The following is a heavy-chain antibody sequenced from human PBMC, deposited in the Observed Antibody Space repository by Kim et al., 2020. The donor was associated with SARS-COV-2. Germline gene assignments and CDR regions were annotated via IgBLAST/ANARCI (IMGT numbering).Heavy chain of an antibody. D-gene: IGHD3-22*01. CDR3: TRDAYDSSGYYYDDAFAI. V-gene: IGHV3-49*04. CDR2: IRSKAYGGTT. J-gene: IGHJ3*02. Sequence: GGSLRLSCTASGFTFGDYAMSWVRQAPGKGLEWVGFIRSKAYGGTTEYAASVKGRFTISRDDSKSVAYLQMNSLKTEDTAVYYCTRDAYDSSGYYYDDAFAIWGQGTMVTVSS. CDR1: GFTFGDYA.